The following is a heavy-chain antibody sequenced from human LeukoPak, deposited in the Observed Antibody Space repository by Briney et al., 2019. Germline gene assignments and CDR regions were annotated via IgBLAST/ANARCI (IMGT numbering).Heavy chain of an antibody. J-gene: IGHJ6*02. V-gene: IGHV3-30-3*01. D-gene: IGHD2-21*02. Sequence: GRSLGLSYAASGFTFSSYAMHWVRQAPGKGLEWVAVISYDGSNKYYADSVRGRFTISRDNSKNTLYLQMNSLRAEDTAVYYCAKGVGYCGGDCTPDYYYYGMDVWGQGTTVTVSS. CDR2: ISYDGSNK. CDR3: AKGVGYCGGDCTPDYYYYGMDV. CDR1: GFTFSSYA.